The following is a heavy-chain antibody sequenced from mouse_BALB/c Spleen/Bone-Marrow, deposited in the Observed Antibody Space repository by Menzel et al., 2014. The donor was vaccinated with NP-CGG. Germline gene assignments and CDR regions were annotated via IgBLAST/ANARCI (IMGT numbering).Heavy chain of an antibody. J-gene: IGHJ3*01. Sequence: QVQLQQSGPQLARPGASVKISCKASGYSFTSYWMHWVKQRPGQGLEWIGMIDPSDSETKLNQKFKDKATLTVDKSSSTAYLQLSSPTSEDSAVYYCARRDNAPFAYWGQGTLVTVSA. D-gene: IGHD1-3*01. CDR2: IDPSDSET. CDR3: ARRDNAPFAY. V-gene: IGHV1S126*01. CDR1: GYSFTSYW.